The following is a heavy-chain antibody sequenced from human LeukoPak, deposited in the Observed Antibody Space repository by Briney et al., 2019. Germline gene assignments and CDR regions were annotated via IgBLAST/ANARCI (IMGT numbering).Heavy chain of an antibody. CDR2: MNPNSGNT. V-gene: IGHV1-8*03. CDR1: GYTFTSYD. J-gene: IGHJ6*03. CDR3: ARRALGLYYYYMDV. Sequence: ASVKVSCKASGYTFTSYDINWVRQATGQGLEWMGWMNPNSGNTGYAQKFQGRVTITRNTSISTAYMELSSLRSEDTAVYYCARRALGLYYYYMDVWGKGTTVTVSS.